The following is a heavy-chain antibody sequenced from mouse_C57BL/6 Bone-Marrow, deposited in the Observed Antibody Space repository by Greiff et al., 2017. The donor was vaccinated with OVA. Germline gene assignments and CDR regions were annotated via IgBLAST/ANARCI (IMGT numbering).Heavy chain of an antibody. V-gene: IGHV1-50*01. CDR1: GYTFTSYW. CDR3: AANYDLYWYFDV. J-gene: IGHJ1*03. D-gene: IGHD2-4*01. Sequence: VQLQQPGAELVKPGASVKLSCKASGYTFTSYWMQWVKQRPGQGLEWIGEIDPSDSYTNYNQKFKGKAILTVDTSSSTAYMQLSSLTSEDSAVYYCAANYDLYWYFDVWGTGTTVTVSS. CDR2: IDPSDSYT.